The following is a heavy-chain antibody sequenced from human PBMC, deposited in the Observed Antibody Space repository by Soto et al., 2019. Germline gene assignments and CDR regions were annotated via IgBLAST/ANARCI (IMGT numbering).Heavy chain of an antibody. CDR2: IYYSGST. J-gene: IGHJ6*01. CDR3: ARHPYYYYGMDV. CDR1: GGSISSSSYY. V-gene: IGHV4-39*01. Sequence: PSETLSLTCTVSGGSISSSSYYWGWTRQPPGKGLEWIGSIYYSGSTYYNPSGKSRVTISVETSKNQFSLKLSSVTAADTAVYYCARHPYYYYGMDVWGQGTTVNVSS.